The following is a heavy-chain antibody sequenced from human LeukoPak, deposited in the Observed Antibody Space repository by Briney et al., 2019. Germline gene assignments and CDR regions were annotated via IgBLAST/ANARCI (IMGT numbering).Heavy chain of an antibody. CDR2: IWYDGSNK. V-gene: IGHV3-33*01. J-gene: IGHJ4*02. Sequence: PGGSLRLSCAASGFTFSSYGMHWVRQAPGKGLEWVAVIWYDGSNKYYADSVKGRFTISRDNSKNTLYLQMNSLRAEDMAVYYCASGDSSGWYASPDFDYWGQGTLVTVSS. CDR1: GFTFSSYG. CDR3: ASGDSSGWYASPDFDY. D-gene: IGHD6-19*01.